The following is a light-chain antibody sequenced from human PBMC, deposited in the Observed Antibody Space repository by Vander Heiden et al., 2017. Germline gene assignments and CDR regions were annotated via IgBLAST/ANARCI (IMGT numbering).Light chain of an antibody. CDR2: LDH. CDR1: SNIGSHT. J-gene: IGLJ3*02. CDR3: AVRDDNLRAVV. Sequence: SNIGSHTVNWYQQYPGAAPKLLIYLDHQRPSGVADRFPGSKSGTSASLAISGLQYEDEADYYCAVRDDNLRAVVFGGGTKLTVL. V-gene: IGLV1-44*01.